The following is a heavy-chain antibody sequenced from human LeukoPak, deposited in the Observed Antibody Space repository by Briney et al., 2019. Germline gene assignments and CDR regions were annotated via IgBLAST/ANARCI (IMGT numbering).Heavy chain of an antibody. Sequence: GGSLRLSCAASGFKFMDYAMNWVRQAPGKGPEWVSAISGSGGRYHADSVKGRFTISRDNSKNMLYLEMNSLRVEDTAMYYCAKDHLPDRFVGGYFDVWGRGTLITVSS. D-gene: IGHD4-23*01. CDR3: AKDHLPDRFVGGYFDV. CDR1: GFKFMDYA. V-gene: IGHV3-23*01. CDR2: ISGSGGR. J-gene: IGHJ2*01.